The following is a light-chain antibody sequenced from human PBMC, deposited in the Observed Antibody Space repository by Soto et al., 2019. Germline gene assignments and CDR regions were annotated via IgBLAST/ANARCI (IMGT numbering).Light chain of an antibody. V-gene: IGLV2-23*01. CDR1: SSDVGSYNL. Sequence: QSVLTQPASVSGSPGQSITISCTGTSSDVGSYNLVSWYQQHPGKAPKLMIYEGSKRPSGVSNRFSGSKSGNTASLTISGLQAEDEADYYCCSYAGSLDFGTGTKVKVL. J-gene: IGLJ1*01. CDR3: CSYAGSLD. CDR2: EGS.